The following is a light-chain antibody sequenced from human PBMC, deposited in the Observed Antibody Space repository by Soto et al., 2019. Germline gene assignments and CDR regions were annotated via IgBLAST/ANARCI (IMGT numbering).Light chain of an antibody. CDR2: GAS. J-gene: IGKJ5*01. CDR1: QSVSSSQ. V-gene: IGKV3-20*01. CDR3: QQYGSSPIT. Sequence: IGLTHSPGTLSLSPLEIATLSFMSSQSVSSSQLAWYQQRPGQAPRLLMYGASSRATGIPDRLSGSGSGTDFTLTISRLEPEDFAVYYCQQYGSSPITFGQGTRLEIK.